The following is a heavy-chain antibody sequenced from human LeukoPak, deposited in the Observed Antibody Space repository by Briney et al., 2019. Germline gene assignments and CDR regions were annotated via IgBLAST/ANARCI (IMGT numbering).Heavy chain of an antibody. J-gene: IGHJ1*01. Sequence: ASVKVSCKASGYTFTSYGISWVRQAPGQGLEWMGWISAYNGNTNYAQKLRGRVTMTTDTSTSTAYMELRSLRSDDTAVYYCARHRISSSWYPMGFQHWGQGTLVTVSS. CDR3: ARHRISSSWYPMGFQH. D-gene: IGHD6-13*01. CDR1: GYTFTSYG. V-gene: IGHV1-18*01. CDR2: ISAYNGNT.